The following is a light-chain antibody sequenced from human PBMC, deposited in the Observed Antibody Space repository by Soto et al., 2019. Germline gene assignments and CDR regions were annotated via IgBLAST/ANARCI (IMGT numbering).Light chain of an antibody. V-gene: IGLV2-14*01. Sequence: SLXVSSHDIGAYKYVSWYQQYPGKAPKLIIFEVSNRPSGVSNRFSGSKSGNTASLTIAGLQAEDEADYHCSSYTTGSTLYVFGGGTKVTVL. CDR3: SSYTTGSTLYV. J-gene: IGLJ1*01. CDR1: SHDIGAYKY. CDR2: EVS.